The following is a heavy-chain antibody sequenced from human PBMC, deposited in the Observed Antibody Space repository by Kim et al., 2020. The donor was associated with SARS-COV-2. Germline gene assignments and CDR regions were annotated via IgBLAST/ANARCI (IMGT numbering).Heavy chain of an antibody. CDR2: ISSNGGST. CDR1: GFTFSSYA. J-gene: IGHJ4*02. Sequence: GGSLRLSCSASGFTFSSYAMHWVRQAPGKGLEYVSAISSNGGSTYYADSVKGRFTISRDNSKNTLYLQMSSLRAEDTAVYYCVKIPNYDFWASYFDYWGQGTLVTVSS. D-gene: IGHD3-3*01. V-gene: IGHV3-64D*06. CDR3: VKIPNYDFWASYFDY.